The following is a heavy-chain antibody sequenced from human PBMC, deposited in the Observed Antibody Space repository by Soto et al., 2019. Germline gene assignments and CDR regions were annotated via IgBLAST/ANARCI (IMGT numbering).Heavy chain of an antibody. Sequence: QVQLVQSGAEAKKPGSSVKVSCKASGGTFSSYAISWVRQAPGQGLEWMGGIIPIFGTANYAQKFQGRVTITADESTSTAYMELSSLRSEDTAVYYWAREGIAAAGTGNWFDPWGQGTLVTVSS. D-gene: IGHD6-13*01. CDR2: IIPIFGTA. J-gene: IGHJ5*02. CDR1: GGTFSSYA. V-gene: IGHV1-69*01. CDR3: AREGIAAAGTGNWFDP.